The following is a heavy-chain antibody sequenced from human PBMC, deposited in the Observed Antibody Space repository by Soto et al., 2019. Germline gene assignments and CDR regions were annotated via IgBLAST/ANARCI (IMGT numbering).Heavy chain of an antibody. V-gene: IGHV3-74*01. CDR1: GFTFSGHW. J-gene: IGHJ3*02. CDR3: AREAGYCSRTSCYRRAFDT. Sequence: EVQLVESGGDLVQPGGSLRLSCAASGFTFSGHWMHWVRQVPGKGLEWVSRINTDGDTSGYADSVKGRFAISRDNAKNTLVLQMNGLRAEDTAVYYCAREAGYCSRTSCYRRAFDTWGQGTTVSVSS. D-gene: IGHD2-2*01. CDR2: INTDGDTS.